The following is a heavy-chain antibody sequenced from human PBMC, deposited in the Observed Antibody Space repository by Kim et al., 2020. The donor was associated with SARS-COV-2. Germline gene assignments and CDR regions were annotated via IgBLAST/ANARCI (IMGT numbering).Heavy chain of an antibody. CDR1: GYTFTSYA. D-gene: IGHD6-13*01. J-gene: IGHJ5*02. CDR2: INAGNGNT. CDR3: ARVGSIAAAGGGRFDP. Sequence: ASVKVSCKASGYTFTSYAMHWVRQAPGQRLEWMGWINAGNGNTKYSQKFQGRVTITRDTCASTAYMELSSLRSEDTAVYYCARVGSIAAAGGGRFDPWGQGTLVTVSS. V-gene: IGHV1-3*01.